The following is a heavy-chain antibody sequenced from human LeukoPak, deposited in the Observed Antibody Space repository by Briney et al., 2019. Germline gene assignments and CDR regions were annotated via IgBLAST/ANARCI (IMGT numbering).Heavy chain of an antibody. D-gene: IGHD2-15*01. Sequence: ASVKVSCKASGYTFTGYYMHWVRQAPGQGLEWMGWINPNSGGTNYAQKFQGRVTMTRDTSISTAYMELSRLRSDDTAVYYCARDLTGYCSGGSWYSDWFDPWGQGTLVTVSS. CDR1: GYTFTGYY. V-gene: IGHV1-2*02. CDR3: ARDLTGYCSGGSWYSDWFDP. J-gene: IGHJ5*02. CDR2: INPNSGGT.